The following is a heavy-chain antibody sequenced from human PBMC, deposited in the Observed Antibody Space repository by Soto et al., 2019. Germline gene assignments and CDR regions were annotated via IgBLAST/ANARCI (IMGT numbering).Heavy chain of an antibody. Sequence: SEALSLTCAVYGGSFSGYYWSWIRQPPGEGLEWIGEINHSGSTNYNPSLRSRVTISVDTSKNQFSLKLSSVTAADTAVYYCARAPGGYCSGGSCYGNYYFDYWGQGTLVTVSS. V-gene: IGHV4-34*01. CDR3: ARAPGGYCSGGSCYGNYYFDY. J-gene: IGHJ4*02. CDR1: GGSFSGYY. CDR2: INHSGST. D-gene: IGHD2-15*01.